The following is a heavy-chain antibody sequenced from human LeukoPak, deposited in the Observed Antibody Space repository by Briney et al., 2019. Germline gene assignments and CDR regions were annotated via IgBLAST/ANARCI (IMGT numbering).Heavy chain of an antibody. Sequence: GGSLRLSCAASGFTFSSYSMNWVRQAPGKGLEWFSYISSSSSTIYYADSVKGRFTISRDNAKNSLYLQMNSLRAEDTAVYYCARGRRRDGYNYAYWGQGTLVTVSS. CDR1: GFTFSSYS. CDR3: ARGRRRDGYNYAY. D-gene: IGHD5-24*01. V-gene: IGHV3-48*04. J-gene: IGHJ4*02. CDR2: ISSSSSTI.